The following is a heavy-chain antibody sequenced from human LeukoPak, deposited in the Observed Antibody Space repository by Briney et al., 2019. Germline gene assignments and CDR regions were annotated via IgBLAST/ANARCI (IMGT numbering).Heavy chain of an antibody. Sequence: GASVKVSCKASGYTFTSYYMHWVRQAPGQGLEWMGIINPSGGSTSYAQKFQGRVTMTRDMSTSTVYMELSSLRSEDTAVYYCARVPPAAAGPIWGQGTMVTVSS. CDR2: INPSGGST. J-gene: IGHJ3*02. V-gene: IGHV1-46*01. CDR3: ARVPPAAAGPI. CDR1: GYTFTSYY. D-gene: IGHD6-13*01.